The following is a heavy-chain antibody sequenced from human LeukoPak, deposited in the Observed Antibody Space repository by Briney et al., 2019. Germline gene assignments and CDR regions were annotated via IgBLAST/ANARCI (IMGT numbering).Heavy chain of an antibody. CDR3: ARKSSGLPSDY. Sequence: WASVKVSCKASGYTFTRHGISWVRQAPGQGLEWMGWISADNGNTNYAQKLQGRVTMTTDTSTSTAYMELRSLRSDDTAVYYCARKSSGLPSDYWGQGTLVTVSS. J-gene: IGHJ4*02. CDR2: ISADNGNT. CDR1: GYTFTRHG. V-gene: IGHV1-18*01. D-gene: IGHD6-19*01.